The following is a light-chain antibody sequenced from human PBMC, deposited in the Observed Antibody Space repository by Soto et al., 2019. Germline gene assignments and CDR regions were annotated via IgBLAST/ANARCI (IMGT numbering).Light chain of an antibody. V-gene: IGKV3-20*01. CDR1: QSISSGY. Sequence: TQSPSTLSASVGDTVTVTCRASQSISSGYLAWYQQKPGQAPGLLIYGASNRATGIPDRFSGNGSGTDFTLTISRLEPEDFAVYYCQQYGSSPITFGQGTRLEIK. CDR2: GAS. CDR3: QQYGSSPIT. J-gene: IGKJ5*01.